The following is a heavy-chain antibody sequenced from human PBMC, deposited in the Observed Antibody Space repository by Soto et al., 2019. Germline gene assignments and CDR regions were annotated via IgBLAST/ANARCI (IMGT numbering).Heavy chain of an antibody. Sequence: GGSLRLSCAASGFTFSSYAMHWVRQAPGKGLEWVAVISYDGSNKYYADSVKGRFTISRDNSKNTLYLQMNSLRAEDTAVYYCARAGDIVVVVATMYYWGQGTLVTVSS. J-gene: IGHJ4*02. V-gene: IGHV3-30-3*01. CDR2: ISYDGSNK. D-gene: IGHD2-15*01. CDR3: ARAGDIVVVVATMYY. CDR1: GFTFSSYA.